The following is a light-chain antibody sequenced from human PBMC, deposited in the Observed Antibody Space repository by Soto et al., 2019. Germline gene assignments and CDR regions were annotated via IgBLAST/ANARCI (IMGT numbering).Light chain of an antibody. J-gene: IGKJ1*01. CDR3: QHYNSYSEA. CDR1: QTISSW. V-gene: IGKV1-5*03. Sequence: DIQMTQSPSTLSGSVGDRVTITCRAGQTISSWLAWYQQKPGKAPTLLIYKASTLKSGVPSRFSGSGSGTEFTLTISSLQPDDFATYYCQHYNSYSEAFGQGTKVDI. CDR2: KAS.